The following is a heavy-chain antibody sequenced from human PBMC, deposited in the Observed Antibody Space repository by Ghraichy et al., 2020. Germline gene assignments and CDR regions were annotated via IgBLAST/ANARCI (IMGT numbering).Heavy chain of an antibody. CDR1: GVTSSNYW. Sequence: GESLNISCAASGVTSSNYWMSWVRQAPGKGLEWVAHINPAGTDKYYVDSVKGRFTISRDNAKNSLYLQLNSLRPGDTAVYFCATSQHSTAWNWGQGTLVTASS. CDR3: ATSQHSTAWN. CDR2: INPAGTDK. D-gene: IGHD2/OR15-2a*01. J-gene: IGHJ4*02. V-gene: IGHV3-7*01.